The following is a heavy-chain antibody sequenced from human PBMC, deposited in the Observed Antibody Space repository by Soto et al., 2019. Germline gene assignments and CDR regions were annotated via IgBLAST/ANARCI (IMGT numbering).Heavy chain of an antibody. J-gene: IGHJ4*02. CDR3: VRDRRISGINRGLDY. D-gene: IGHD1-20*01. CDR1: GFIFSDFH. Sequence: QVQLVDSGGGLVKPGGSPRLSCAASGFIFSDFHMTWIRQAPGKGLELVAYISSRGDTIYYADSVRGRITISRDNDKDSLFLQMSSLRVEDTAVYYCVRDRRISGINRGLDYWGRGTLVTVSS. CDR2: ISSRGDTI. V-gene: IGHV3-11*01.